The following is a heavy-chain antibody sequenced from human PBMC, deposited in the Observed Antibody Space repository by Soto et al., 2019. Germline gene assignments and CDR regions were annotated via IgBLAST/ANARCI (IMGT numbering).Heavy chain of an antibody. D-gene: IGHD3-3*01. CDR3: ARSAYYDFWSGYWGYYYDSSGSSWFDP. J-gene: IGHJ5*02. Sequence: SETLSLSCTVSGGSISSGGYYWSWIRQHPGKGLEWIGYIYYSGSTYHNPSLKSRVTISVDTSKNQFSLKLSSVTAADTAVYYCARSAYYDFWSGYWGYYYDSSGSSWFDPWGQGTLVTVSS. V-gene: IGHV4-31*03. CDR1: GGSISSGGYY. CDR2: IYYSGST.